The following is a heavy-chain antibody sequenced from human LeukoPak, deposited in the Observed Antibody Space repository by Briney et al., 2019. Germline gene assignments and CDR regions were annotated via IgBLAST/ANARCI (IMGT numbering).Heavy chain of an antibody. CDR1: GYTFTDYY. CDR3: ARARSGYGYNFDY. J-gene: IGHJ4*02. CDR2: INPNSGGT. D-gene: IGHD5-12*01. V-gene: IGHV1-2*02. Sequence: ASVKVSCKASGYTFTDYYMHWVRQAPGQGLEWMGWINPNSGGTNYAQKFQGRVTITADKSTSTAYMELSSLRSEDTAVYYCARARSGYGYNFDYWGQGTLVTVSS.